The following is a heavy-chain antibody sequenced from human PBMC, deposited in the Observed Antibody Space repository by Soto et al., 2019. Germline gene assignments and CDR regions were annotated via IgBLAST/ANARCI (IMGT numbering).Heavy chain of an antibody. Sequence: EVQLVESGGGLIQPGGSLRLSCAVSGFTVSNNYMSWVRQAPGKGLEGVSVIYSGGYTAYGDSVKGRFTISRDNSKNTFNLKKKSPGTDDRGVYYCATARGGGGYWGQGTLVTVSS. CDR2: IYSGGYT. J-gene: IGHJ4*02. D-gene: IGHD3-10*01. V-gene: IGHV3-53*01. CDR1: GFTVSNNY. CDR3: ATARGGGGY.